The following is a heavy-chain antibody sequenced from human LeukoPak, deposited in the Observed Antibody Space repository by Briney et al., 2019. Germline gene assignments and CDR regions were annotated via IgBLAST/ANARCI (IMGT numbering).Heavy chain of an antibody. CDR3: ASDCVWGSYLNGAFDY. Sequence: GSLRLSCAASGFTFSSYSMNWVRQAPGKGLEWVSSISSSSSYIYYADSVKGRFTISRDKAKISLYLQMNSLRAEDTAVYYCASDCVWGSYLNGAFDYWGQGTLVTVSS. CDR1: GFTFSSYS. D-gene: IGHD3-16*02. J-gene: IGHJ4*02. V-gene: IGHV3-21*01. CDR2: ISSSSSYI.